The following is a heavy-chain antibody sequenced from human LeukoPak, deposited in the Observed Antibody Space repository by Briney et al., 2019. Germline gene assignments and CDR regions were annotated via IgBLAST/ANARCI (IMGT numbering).Heavy chain of an antibody. J-gene: IGHJ4*02. D-gene: IGHD6-19*01. Sequence: GGSLRLSCAASGFTFSSYSLNWVRQAPGKGLEWVSYISSSGSTIYYADSVKGRFTISRDNAKNSLYLQMNSLRAEDTAVYYCARYSSGWKFDYWGQGTLVTVSS. CDR1: GFTFSSYS. CDR2: ISSSGSTI. CDR3: ARYSSGWKFDY. V-gene: IGHV3-48*04.